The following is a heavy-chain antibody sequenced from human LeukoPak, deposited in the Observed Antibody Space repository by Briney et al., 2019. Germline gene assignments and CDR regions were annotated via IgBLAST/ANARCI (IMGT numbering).Heavy chain of an antibody. Sequence: GGTLRLSCAASGFTFSNHGMNWVRQAPGKGLEWVSGISPSGDITYYADSVKGRFTISRDNAKNSLYLQMISLRAEDTAIYYCARTYYDILTAYNPYFDYWGQGTLVTVSS. CDR2: ISPSGDIT. V-gene: IGHV3-23*01. D-gene: IGHD3-9*01. CDR1: GFTFSNHG. J-gene: IGHJ4*02. CDR3: ARTYYDILTAYNPYFDY.